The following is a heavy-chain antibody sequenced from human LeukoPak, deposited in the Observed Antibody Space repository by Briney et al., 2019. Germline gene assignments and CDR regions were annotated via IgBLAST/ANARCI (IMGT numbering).Heavy chain of an antibody. CDR3: ASMTTVRGRYFYYYYGMDV. V-gene: IGHV4-34*01. CDR1: GGSFSGYY. Sequence: SETLSLTCAVYGGSFSGYYWSWIRQPPGKGLEWIGEINHSGSTNYNPSLKGRVTISVDTSKNQFSLKLSSVTAADTAVYYCASMTTVRGRYFYYYYGMDVWGQGTTVTVSS. CDR2: INHSGST. D-gene: IGHD4-11*01. J-gene: IGHJ6*02.